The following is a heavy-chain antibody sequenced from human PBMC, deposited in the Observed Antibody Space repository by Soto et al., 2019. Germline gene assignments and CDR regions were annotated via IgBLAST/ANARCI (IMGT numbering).Heavy chain of an antibody. D-gene: IGHD3-10*01. CDR2: IYHSETT. CDR3: VRDRGPTSYFDY. CDR1: CISIGSHY. Sequence: SETLSLTCSLPCISIGSHYWSWIRQPTGKGLEWIGFIYHSETTNYNPSLKSRVTISVDTPKNLFSLKLTSVTAADTAVYYCVRDRGPTSYFDYWGQGNMVTVS. V-gene: IGHV4-59*11. J-gene: IGHJ4*02.